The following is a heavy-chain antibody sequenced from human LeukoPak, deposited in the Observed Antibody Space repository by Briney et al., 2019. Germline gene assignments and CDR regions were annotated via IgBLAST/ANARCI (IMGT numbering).Heavy chain of an antibody. V-gene: IGHV4-59*08. Sequence: SETLSLTCTVSGGSISSYYWSWIRQPPGKGLEWTAYISDIGSINYNPSLKSRVTISLDTSKNQFSLKLSSVTAADTAVYYCAGHHPRNTVDFWGQGTLVTVSS. CDR1: GGSISSYY. D-gene: IGHD2/OR15-2a*01. J-gene: IGHJ4*02. CDR2: ISDIGSI. CDR3: AGHHPRNTVDF.